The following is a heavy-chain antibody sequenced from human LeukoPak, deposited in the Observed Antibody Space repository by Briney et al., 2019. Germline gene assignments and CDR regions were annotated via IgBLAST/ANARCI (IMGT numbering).Heavy chain of an antibody. D-gene: IGHD2-2*01. CDR3: ARTTGCSSTSCYVNF. CDR2: IYSGGST. CDR1: GFTVSSNY. J-gene: IGHJ4*02. V-gene: IGHV3-66*01. Sequence: PGGSLRLSCAASGFTVSSNYMSWVRQAPGKGLEWVSVIYSGGSTYYADSVKGRFTISRDNSKNTLYLQMGTLRAEDTAVYYCARTTGCSSTSCYVNFWGQGTLVTVSS.